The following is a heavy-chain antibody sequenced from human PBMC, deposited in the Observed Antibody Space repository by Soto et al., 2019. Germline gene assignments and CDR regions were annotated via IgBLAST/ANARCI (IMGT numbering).Heavy chain of an antibody. Sequence: GGSLRLSCAASGFTVSSNYMSWVRQAPGKGLEWVSVIYSGGNTYYADSVKGRFTISRDYSKNTVYLEMNSLRVEDTAVYYCAKDPLKAPYWGDYGYWGQGTLVTVSS. D-gene: IGHD4-17*01. V-gene: IGHV3-66*01. CDR2: IYSGGNT. CDR3: AKDPLKAPYWGDYGY. CDR1: GFTVSSNY. J-gene: IGHJ4*02.